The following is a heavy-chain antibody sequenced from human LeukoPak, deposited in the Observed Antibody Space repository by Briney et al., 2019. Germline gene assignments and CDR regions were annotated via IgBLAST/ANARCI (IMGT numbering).Heavy chain of an antibody. V-gene: IGHV5-51*01. CDR3: ASEYCSGGNCYFDY. CDR1: GYTFTNSW. D-gene: IGHD2-15*01. J-gene: IGHJ4*02. CDR2: IFPGDADT. Sequence: GESLKISCKGSGYTFTNSWIGWVRQMPGQGLEWMGIIFPGDADTRYSPSFQGQVTISADKSISTAYLQWSSLKASDTAIYYCASEYCSGGNCYFDYWGQGTLVTVSS.